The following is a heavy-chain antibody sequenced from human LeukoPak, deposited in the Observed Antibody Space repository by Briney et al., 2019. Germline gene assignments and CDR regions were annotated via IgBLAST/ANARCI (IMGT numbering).Heavy chain of an antibody. Sequence: SETLSLTCTVSGGSISSSSYYWGWIRQPPGKGLEWIGSIYYSGSTYYNPSLKSRVTISVDTSRNQFSLKLSSVTAADTAVYYCAKDNHYSNGYYYYYMDVWGKGTTVTVSS. V-gene: IGHV4-39*02. CDR2: IYYSGST. D-gene: IGHD4-11*01. J-gene: IGHJ6*03. CDR1: GGSISSSSYY. CDR3: AKDNHYSNGYYYYYMDV.